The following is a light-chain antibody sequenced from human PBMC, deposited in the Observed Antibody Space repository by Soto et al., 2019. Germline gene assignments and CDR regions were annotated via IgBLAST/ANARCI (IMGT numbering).Light chain of an antibody. V-gene: IGKV3-15*01. CDR1: QSVSSN. J-gene: IGKJ4*01. Sequence: EIVMTQSPATLSVSPGERATLSCRASQSVSSNLAWYQQKPGQAPRLLIYGASTRATGIPARFSCSGSGTECTLTISSLQSEEFAVYYCQQYNNWLSTFGGGTKVEIK. CDR2: GAS. CDR3: QQYNNWLST.